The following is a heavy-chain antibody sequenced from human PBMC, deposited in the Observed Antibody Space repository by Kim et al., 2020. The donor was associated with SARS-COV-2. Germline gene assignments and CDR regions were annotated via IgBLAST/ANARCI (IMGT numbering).Heavy chain of an antibody. Sequence: SYADSVKGRLPISRDNAKNTRYLQMNSLRAEDTAVYYCAREGYDFWSGLYWGQGTLVTVSS. D-gene: IGHD3-3*01. J-gene: IGHJ4*02. CDR3: AREGYDFWSGLY. V-gene: IGHV3-74*01.